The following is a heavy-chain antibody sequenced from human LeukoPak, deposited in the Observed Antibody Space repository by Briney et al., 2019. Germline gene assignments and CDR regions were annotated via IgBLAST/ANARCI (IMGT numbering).Heavy chain of an antibody. Sequence: SETLSLTCTVSGGSISSSSYYWGWIRQPPGKGLEWIGSIYYSGSTYYNPSLKSRVTISVDTSKNQFSLKLSSVTAADTAVYYCAKDGAGDWPDAFDIWGQGTKVTVSS. CDR2: IYYSGST. D-gene: IGHD2-21*02. CDR1: GGSISSSSYY. V-gene: IGHV4-39*07. CDR3: AKDGAGDWPDAFDI. J-gene: IGHJ3*02.